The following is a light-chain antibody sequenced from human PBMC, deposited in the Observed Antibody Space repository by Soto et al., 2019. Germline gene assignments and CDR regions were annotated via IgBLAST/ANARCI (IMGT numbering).Light chain of an antibody. Sequence: DIQMTQAPPSLPALVGDRVTITCRASQSVTMHVNWYQQKPGKAPKILIRLASTLQSGVPTRFSGSRSGTDFTHTLNNLQPDDFATYYCQQSFQTPPTFGGGTKVEIK. CDR1: QSVTMH. CDR2: LAS. CDR3: QQSFQTPPT. J-gene: IGKJ4*01. V-gene: IGKV1-39*01.